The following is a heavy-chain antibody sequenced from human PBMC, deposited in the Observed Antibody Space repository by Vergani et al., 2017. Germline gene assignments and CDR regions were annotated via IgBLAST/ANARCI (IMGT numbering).Heavy chain of an antibody. CDR1: GASFSGYY. Sequence: QVQLQQWGAGLLKPSETLSLTCSLSGASFSGYYWNWVRQSPGQGLQWIGEISHKGDTNYDPSLQSRVTISIDVSKNQFSLKMTSMTAADSGTYYCARGLGVEYGSRTNCYVDWFDPWGQGIQVTVSS. D-gene: IGHD2-2*01. J-gene: IGHJ5*02. CDR2: ISHKGDT. V-gene: IGHV4-34*01. CDR3: ARGLGVEYGSRTNCYVDWFDP.